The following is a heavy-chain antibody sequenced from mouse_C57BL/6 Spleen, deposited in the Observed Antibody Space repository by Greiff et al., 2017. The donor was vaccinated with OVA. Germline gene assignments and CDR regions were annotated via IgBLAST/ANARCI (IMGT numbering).Heavy chain of an antibody. V-gene: IGHV5-4*01. CDR3: AREQRLTGTAMDY. D-gene: IGHD4-1*01. CDR1: GFTFSSYA. CDR2: ISDGGSYT. J-gene: IGHJ4*01. Sequence: EVKLVESGGGLVKPGGSLKLSCAASGFTFSSYAMSWVRQTPEKRLEWVATISDGGSYTYYPDNVKGRFTISRDNAKNNLYLQMSHLKSEDTAMYYCAREQRLTGTAMDYWGQGTSVTVSS.